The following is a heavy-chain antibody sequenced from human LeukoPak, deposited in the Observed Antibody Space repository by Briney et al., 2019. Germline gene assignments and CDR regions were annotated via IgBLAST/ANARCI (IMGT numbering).Heavy chain of an antibody. CDR1: GFTFSSYS. J-gene: IGHJ4*02. Sequence: GGSLRLSCAASGFTFSSYSMNWARQAPGKGLEWDSSISSSSSYIYYADSVKGRFTISRDNAKNSLYLQMNSLRAEDTAVYYCARAPDHYDFWSGYHPQNYFDYWGQGTLVTVSS. V-gene: IGHV3-21*01. CDR3: ARAPDHYDFWSGYHPQNYFDY. D-gene: IGHD3-3*01. CDR2: ISSSSSYI.